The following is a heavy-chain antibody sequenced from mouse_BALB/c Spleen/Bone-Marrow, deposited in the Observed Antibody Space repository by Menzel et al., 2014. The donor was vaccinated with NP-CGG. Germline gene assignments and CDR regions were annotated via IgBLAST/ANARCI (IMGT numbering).Heavy chain of an antibody. D-gene: IGHD2-3*01. V-gene: IGHV4-1*02. J-gene: IGHJ3*01. CDR2: INPDSSTI. Sequence: EVHLVESGGGLVQPGGSLKLSCAASGFDFSRYWMSWVRRAPGKGLEWIGEINPDSSTINYTPSLKDKFIISRDNAKNTLYLQVSKVRSEDTALYYCARLGYYGGFAYWGQGTLVTVSA. CDR3: ARLGYYGGFAY. CDR1: GFDFSRYW.